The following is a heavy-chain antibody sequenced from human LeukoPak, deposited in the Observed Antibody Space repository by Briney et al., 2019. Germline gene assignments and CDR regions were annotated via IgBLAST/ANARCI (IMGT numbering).Heavy chain of an antibody. V-gene: IGHV3-20*03. D-gene: IGHD1-26*01. CDR3: ARRIVGAWGQIDY. CDR2: INWNGGST. J-gene: IGHJ4*02. Sequence: SGINWNGGSTGYADSVKGRFTISRDNAKNSLYLQMNSLRAEDTALYYCARRIVGAWGQIDYWGQGTLVTVSS.